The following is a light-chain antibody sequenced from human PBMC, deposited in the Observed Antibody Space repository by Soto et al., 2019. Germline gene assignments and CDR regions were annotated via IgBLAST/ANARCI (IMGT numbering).Light chain of an antibody. V-gene: IGKV3-20*01. Sequence: EIVLTQSPRTLSLSPGERVTLSCRASQSVSGSYLAWYQQKPGQAPRLLIYGASSRATGIPERFSGSGSGTDFTLTISRLEPEDFAVYYCQQYGSSRTFGQGTKVEIK. CDR3: QQYGSSRT. CDR1: QSVSGSY. CDR2: GAS. J-gene: IGKJ1*01.